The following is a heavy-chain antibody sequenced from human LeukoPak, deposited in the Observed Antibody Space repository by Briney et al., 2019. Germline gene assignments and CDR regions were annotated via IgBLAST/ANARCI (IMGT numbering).Heavy chain of an antibody. CDR1: GGTFSSYA. CDR3: ARGDYYDSSGYYRPHYYFDY. Sequence: SVKVSCTASGGTFSSYAISWVRQAPGQGLEWMGRIIPILGIANYAQKFQGRVTITADKSTSTAYMELSSLRSEDTAVYYCARGDYYDSSGYYRPHYYFDYWGQGTLVTVSS. J-gene: IGHJ4*02. CDR2: IIPILGIA. D-gene: IGHD3-22*01. V-gene: IGHV1-69*04.